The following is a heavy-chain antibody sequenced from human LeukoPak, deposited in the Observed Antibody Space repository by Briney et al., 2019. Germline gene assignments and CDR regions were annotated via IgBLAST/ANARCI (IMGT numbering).Heavy chain of an antibody. CDR1: GFTFSRYS. V-gene: IGHV3-21*01. CDR2: ISGNSAYI. Sequence: GGSLRLSCAASGFTFSRYSMNWVRQAPGKGLEWVSFISGNSAYIYYADSVRGRFTISRDNAKNSLYLQMNSLRAEDTAVYYCARGEYGSGSYHIDYWGQGTLVTVSS. J-gene: IGHJ4*02. CDR3: ARGEYGSGSYHIDY. D-gene: IGHD3-10*01.